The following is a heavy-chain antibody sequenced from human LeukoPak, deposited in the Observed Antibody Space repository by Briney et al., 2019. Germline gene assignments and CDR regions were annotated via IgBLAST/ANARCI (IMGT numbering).Heavy chain of an antibody. CDR3: AGTFARLAGRMNWFDP. Sequence: GGSLRLSCAASGFTFSDFAMSWVRQAPGKGPEWAPGISASGGGTYYADSVKGRFNISRDNSKSPLSLQMNSLRTEDMGVYYCAGTFARLAGRMNWFDPWVQGTLVTDCS. CDR1: GFTFSDFA. V-gene: IGHV3-23*01. CDR2: ISASGGGT. J-gene: IGHJ5*02.